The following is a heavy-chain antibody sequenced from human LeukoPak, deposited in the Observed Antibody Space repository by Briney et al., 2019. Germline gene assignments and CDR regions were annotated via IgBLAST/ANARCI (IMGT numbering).Heavy chain of an antibody. CDR3: AKGYCGGDCYYPFDY. D-gene: IGHD2-21*02. CDR1: GFTFDDYA. CDR2: ISWNSGSI. Sequence: QPGRSLRLSCAASGFTFDDYAMYWVRQAPGKGLEWVSGISWNSGSIGYADSVKGRFTISRDNAKNSLYLQMNSLRAEDTALYYCAKGYCGGDCYYPFDYWGQGTLVTVSS. J-gene: IGHJ4*02. V-gene: IGHV3-9*01.